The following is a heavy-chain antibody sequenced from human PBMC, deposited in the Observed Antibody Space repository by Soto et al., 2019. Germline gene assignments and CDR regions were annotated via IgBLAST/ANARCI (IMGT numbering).Heavy chain of an antibody. CDR1: GYTFTSYD. D-gene: IGHD3-3*01. CDR2: MNPNSGNT. J-gene: IGHJ4*02. CDR3: ARASMNDFWGYPDPDY. Sequence: GASVKVSCKASGYTFTSYDINWVRQATGQGLEWMGWMNPNSGNTGYAQKFQGRVTMTRNTSISTAYMELSSLRSEDTAVYYCARASMNDFWGYPDPDYWGQGTLVTVSS. V-gene: IGHV1-8*01.